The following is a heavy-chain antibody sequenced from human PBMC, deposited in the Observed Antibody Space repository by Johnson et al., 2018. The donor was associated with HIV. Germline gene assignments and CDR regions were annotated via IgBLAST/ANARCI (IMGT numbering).Heavy chain of an antibody. V-gene: IGHV3-66*02. CDR3: ARGGCSGGSCYSHDAFDI. CDR2: IYSGGST. CDR1: GFTVSSNY. J-gene: IGHJ3*02. Sequence: VQLVESGGGVVQPGRSLRLSCAASGFTVSSNYMSWVRQAPGKGLEWVSVIYSGGSTYYADSVKGRFTISRDNSKNTLYLQMNSLRAEDTAVYYCARGGCSGGSCYSHDAFDIWGQGTMVTVSS. D-gene: IGHD2-15*01.